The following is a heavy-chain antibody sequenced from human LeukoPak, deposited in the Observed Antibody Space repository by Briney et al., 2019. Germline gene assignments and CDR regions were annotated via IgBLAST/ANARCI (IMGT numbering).Heavy chain of an antibody. CDR2: ISISSSYI. V-gene: IGHV3-21*01. CDR1: GFTFSSYS. J-gene: IGHJ5*02. Sequence: GGSLRLSCAASGFTFSSYSMNWVRQAPGKGLEWVSSISISSSYIYYADSVKGRFTISRDNAKNSLYLQMNSLRAEDTAVYYCARSPAATNWFDPWGQGTLVTVSS. D-gene: IGHD6-13*01. CDR3: ARSPAATNWFDP.